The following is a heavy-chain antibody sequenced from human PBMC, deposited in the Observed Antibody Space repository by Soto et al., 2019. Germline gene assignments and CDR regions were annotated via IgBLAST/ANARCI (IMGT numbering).Heavy chain of an antibody. V-gene: IGHV4-59*01. J-gene: IGHJ4*02. CDR3: ARDLAAVPRAVDY. D-gene: IGHD6-13*01. Sequence: QVQLQESGPGLLKPSETLSLTCTVSGGSISSYFYIWVRQPPGKGLEWIGSVYYTGTTDYNPSLNSRVTISVDTSKTQFSLNLRSVTAAEPAVYYCARDLAAVPRAVDYWGRGTLVTVSS. CDR2: VYYTGTT. CDR1: GGSISSYF.